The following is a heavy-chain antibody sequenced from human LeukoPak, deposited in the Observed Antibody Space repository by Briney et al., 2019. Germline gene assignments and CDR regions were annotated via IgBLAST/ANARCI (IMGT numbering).Heavy chain of an antibody. D-gene: IGHD2-21*02. Sequence: GRSLRLSCAASGFTFSSYGMHWVRQAPGKGLEWVAVISYDGSKKYYADSVKGRSTISRDSSKNTLYLQMNSLSAEDTAVYYCAKDGGGAYCGGDCFPYYLDYWGQGTLVTVSS. V-gene: IGHV3-30*18. CDR1: GFTFSSYG. CDR2: ISYDGSKK. CDR3: AKDGGGAYCGGDCFPYYLDY. J-gene: IGHJ4*02.